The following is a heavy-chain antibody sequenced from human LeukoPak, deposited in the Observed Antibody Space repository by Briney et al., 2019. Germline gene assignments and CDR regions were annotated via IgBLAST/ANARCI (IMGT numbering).Heavy chain of an antibody. CDR1: GFTFSSYA. Sequence: GGSLRLSCAASGFTFSSYAMSWVRQAPGKGLEWVSAISGSGGSTYYADSVKGRFTISRDNSKNTLYLQMNSLRAEDTAVYYCANLGGSYYYYYYGMDVWGQGTTVTVSS. CDR2: ISGSGGST. CDR3: ANLGGSYYYYYYGMDV. J-gene: IGHJ6*02. D-gene: IGHD3-16*01. V-gene: IGHV3-23*01.